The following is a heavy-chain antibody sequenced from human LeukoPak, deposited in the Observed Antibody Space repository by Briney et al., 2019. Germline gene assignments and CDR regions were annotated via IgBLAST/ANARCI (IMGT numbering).Heavy chain of an antibody. CDR1: GFTFSSYS. CDR3: ARDLGSGDHGLLV. D-gene: IGHD2-21*02. J-gene: IGHJ4*02. Sequence: PGGSLRLSCVVSGFTFSSYSMIWVRQAPGKGLQWVANMKKDGSETKYVESVKGRFTISRDNAKNSLYLQMNSLRAEDTAVYFCARDLGSGDHGLLVWGQGTLLTVSS. CDR2: MKKDGSET. V-gene: IGHV3-7*01.